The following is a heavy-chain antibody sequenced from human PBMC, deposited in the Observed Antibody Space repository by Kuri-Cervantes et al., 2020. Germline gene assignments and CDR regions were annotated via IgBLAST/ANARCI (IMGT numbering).Heavy chain of an antibody. V-gene: IGHV4-39*07. D-gene: IGHD6-19*01. CDR1: GGSISSSSYY. CDR2: IYYSGST. CDR3: ARDIPSQWLVEIYGMDV. J-gene: IGHJ6*02. Sequence: SETLSLTCTVSGGSISSSSYYWGWIRQPPGKGLEWIGSIYYSGSTYYNPSLKSRVTISVDTSKNQFSLKLSSVTAADTAVYYCARDIPSQWLVEIYGMDVWGQGTTVTVSS.